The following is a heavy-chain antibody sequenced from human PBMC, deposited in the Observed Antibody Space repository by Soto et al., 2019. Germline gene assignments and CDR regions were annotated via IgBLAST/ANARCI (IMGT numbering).Heavy chain of an antibody. Sequence: GGSLRLSCAASGFTFSNAWMNWVRQAPGKGLEWVGRIKSKTDGGTTDYAAPVKGRFTISRDDSKNTLYLQMNSLKTEDTAVYYCTTDHSYYYDSSGYSFFGYWGQGTLVTVSS. CDR1: GFTFSNAW. CDR3: TTDHSYYYDSSGYSFFGY. V-gene: IGHV3-15*07. J-gene: IGHJ4*02. D-gene: IGHD3-22*01. CDR2: IKSKTDGGTT.